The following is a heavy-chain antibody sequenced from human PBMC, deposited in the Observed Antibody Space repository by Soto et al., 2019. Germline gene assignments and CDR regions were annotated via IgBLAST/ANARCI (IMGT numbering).Heavy chain of an antibody. CDR1: GGSFSGYY. CDR3: ARGLNGYVRYFDY. V-gene: IGHV4-34*01. CDR2: INHSGST. J-gene: IGHJ4*02. Sequence: QVQLQQWGAGLLKPSETLSLTCAVYGGSFSGYYWSWIRQPPGKGLEWIGEINHSGSTNYNPSLKSRVTISVDTSKNQFSLKLSSVTAADTAVYYCARGLNGYVRYFDYWGQGTLVTVSS. D-gene: IGHD5-12*01.